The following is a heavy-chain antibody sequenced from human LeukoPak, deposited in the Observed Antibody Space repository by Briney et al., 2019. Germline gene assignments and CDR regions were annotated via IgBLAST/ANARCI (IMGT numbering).Heavy chain of an antibody. V-gene: IGHV3-48*02. Sequence: GGSLRLSCAASGFTVSNYDMHWMRQAPGKGLEWVSYFSRSGETTLYADSVNGRFTISRDSAKNSLHLQMNSLRDEDTAVYYCASYGDYSSWGQGTLVTVSS. D-gene: IGHD4-17*01. J-gene: IGHJ5*02. CDR3: ASYGDYSS. CDR1: GFTVSNYD. CDR2: FSRSGETT.